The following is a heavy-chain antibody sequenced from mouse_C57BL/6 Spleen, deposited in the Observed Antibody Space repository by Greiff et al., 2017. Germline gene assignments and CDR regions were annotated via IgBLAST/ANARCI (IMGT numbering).Heavy chain of an antibody. V-gene: IGHV3-6*01. J-gene: IGHJ2*01. CDR2: LSYDGSN. CDR1: GYSITSCYY. CDR3: ARVYDYDYFGY. Sequence: EVQLQESGPGLVKPSQSLSITCSVTGYSITSCYYWSWIRQFRGNKLEWLGYLSYDGSNNYNASLKNRISITRDTSKKQFFLKLNAVTTEDTATYYCARVYDYDYFGYWGQGTTLTVSS. D-gene: IGHD2-4*01.